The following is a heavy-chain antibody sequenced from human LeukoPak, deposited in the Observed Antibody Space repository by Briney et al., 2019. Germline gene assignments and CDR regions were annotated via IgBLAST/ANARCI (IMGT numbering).Heavy chain of an antibody. Sequence: GGSLRLSYAASGFTFSSYAMSWVRQAPGKGLEWVSAISGSGGSTYYADSVKGRFTISRDNSKNMLYLQMNSLRAEDTAVYYCAKGGIQLWLGYWGQGTLVTASS. J-gene: IGHJ4*02. D-gene: IGHD5-18*01. CDR3: AKGGIQLWLGY. CDR1: GFTFSSYA. V-gene: IGHV3-23*01. CDR2: ISGSGGST.